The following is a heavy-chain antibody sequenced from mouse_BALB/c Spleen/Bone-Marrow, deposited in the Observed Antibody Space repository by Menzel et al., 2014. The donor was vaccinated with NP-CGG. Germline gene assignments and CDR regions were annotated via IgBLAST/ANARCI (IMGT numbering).Heavy chain of an antibody. V-gene: IGHV5-17*02. CDR1: GFTFSSFG. D-gene: IGHD4-1*01. CDR3: TRSRGNWDDFDV. CDR2: INSGSSIT. J-gene: IGHJ1*01. Sequence: EVQLQQSGRGLVQPGGSRKLSCAASGFTFSSFGMHWVRQAPEKGLEWVAYINSGSSITYYADTLKGRFTISRDNPKNTLFLQMTSLRSEDTAIYYCTRSRGNWDDFDVWGAGTTVTVSS.